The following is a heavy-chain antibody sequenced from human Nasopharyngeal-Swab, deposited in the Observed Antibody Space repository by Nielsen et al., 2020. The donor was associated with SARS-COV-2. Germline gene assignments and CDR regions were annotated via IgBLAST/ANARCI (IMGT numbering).Heavy chain of an antibody. J-gene: IGHJ5*02. V-gene: IGHV1-8*01. Sequence: WVRQAPGQGLEWMGWMNPNSGNTGYAQKFQGRVTMTRNTSISTAYMELSSLRSEDTAVYYCARGRLWFGELLISWFDPWGQGTLVTV. D-gene: IGHD3-10*01. CDR2: MNPNSGNT. CDR3: ARGRLWFGELLISWFDP.